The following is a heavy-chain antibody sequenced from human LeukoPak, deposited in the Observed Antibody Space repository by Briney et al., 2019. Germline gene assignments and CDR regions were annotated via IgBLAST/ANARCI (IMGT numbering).Heavy chain of an antibody. Sequence: RPGGSLRLSCAASGFTFDDYEMSWVRQAPGKGLEWVSGINWNGGSTGYADSVKGRFTISRDNAKNSLYLQMNSLRAEDTALYYCAGEGVGYYGSSGPGDALDIWGQGTMVTVSS. D-gene: IGHD3-22*01. CDR1: GFTFDDYE. CDR2: INWNGGST. CDR3: AGEGVGYYGSSGPGDALDI. J-gene: IGHJ3*02. V-gene: IGHV3-20*04.